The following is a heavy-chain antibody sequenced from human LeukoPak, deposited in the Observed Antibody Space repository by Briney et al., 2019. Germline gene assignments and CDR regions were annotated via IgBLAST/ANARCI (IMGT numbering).Heavy chain of an antibody. CDR3: ARGARGSQDY. CDR2: ISANDGKT. Sequence: ASVKVSCKASGFVFTSYGFTWVRQAPGQGLEWMGWISANDGKTHYSERHQGRVTMTTDTVTSTAYMELRSLRSDDTAVYYCARGARGSQDYWGQGTLVTVSS. CDR1: GFVFTSYG. J-gene: IGHJ4*02. D-gene: IGHD1-1*01. V-gene: IGHV1-18*01.